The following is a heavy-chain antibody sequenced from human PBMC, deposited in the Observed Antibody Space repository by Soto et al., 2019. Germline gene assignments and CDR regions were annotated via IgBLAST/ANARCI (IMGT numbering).Heavy chain of an antibody. CDR3: ATANCRQHDFDP. D-gene: IGHD1-1*01. CDR2: INHSGST. CDR1: CGSFSGYY. J-gene: IGHJ5*02. V-gene: IGHV4-34*01. Sequence: AETLSRTCAVYCGSFSGYYWSWLRQPAGKGLEWMGEINHSGSTNYNPSLKSRVNISVDTSKNQFSLKVTSVTAADTAVYYCATANCRQHDFDPWRQGTLVT.